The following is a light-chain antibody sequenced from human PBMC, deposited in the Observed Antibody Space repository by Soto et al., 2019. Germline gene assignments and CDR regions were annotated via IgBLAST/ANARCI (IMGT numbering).Light chain of an antibody. J-gene: IGLJ2*01. Sequence: QSVLTQPASVSGSPGQSITISCTGTSSDVGSYNLVSWYQQHPGKAPKLMIYEGSKRPSGVSNRFSGSKSGNTASLTISGLQAEDEADYYCSSYTSSSRIVFGGGTKVTVL. CDR2: EGS. V-gene: IGLV2-14*02. CDR3: SSYTSSSRIV. CDR1: SSDVGSYNL.